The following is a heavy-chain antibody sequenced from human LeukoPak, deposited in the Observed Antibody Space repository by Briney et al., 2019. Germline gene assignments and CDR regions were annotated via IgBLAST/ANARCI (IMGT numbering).Heavy chain of an antibody. CDR3: ARESGFGELSFLAGALDV. V-gene: IGHV3-30-3*01. CDR2: ISYNDGRQK. Sequence: QPGRSLRLSCAASGFTFSSYAMHWVRQAPGKGLEWVAVISYNDGRQKYYADFVKGRFTISRDNSKSTLYLQMNSLRTEDATIYYCARESGFGELSFLAGALDVWGRGTTVTVSS. CDR1: GFTFSSYA. D-gene: IGHD3-10*01. J-gene: IGHJ6*03.